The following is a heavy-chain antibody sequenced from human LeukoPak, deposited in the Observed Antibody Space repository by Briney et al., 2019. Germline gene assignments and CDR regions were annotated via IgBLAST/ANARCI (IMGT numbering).Heavy chain of an antibody. CDR3: ARDRLLRYFDWLLYKANWFDP. Sequence: ASVTVTCKASGYTFTSYGINWVRQAPGQGLEGMGWISAYNGNTNYAQKLQGRVNMTTDTSTSTAYMELRSLRSDDTAVYYCARDRLLRYFDWLLYKANWFDPWGQGTLVTVSS. V-gene: IGHV1-18*01. D-gene: IGHD3-9*01. CDR1: GYTFTSYG. CDR2: ISAYNGNT. J-gene: IGHJ5*02.